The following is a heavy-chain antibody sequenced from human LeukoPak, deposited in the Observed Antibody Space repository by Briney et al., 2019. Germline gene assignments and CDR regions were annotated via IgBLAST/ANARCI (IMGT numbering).Heavy chain of an antibody. Sequence: PGGSLRLSCAASGFTFSSYSMNWVRQAPGKGLEWVSSISSSSSYIYYADSVKGRFTISRDNAKNSLYLQMNSLRAEDTAVYYCARDYYDSSGYYRGLDYWGQGTLVTVSS. J-gene: IGHJ4*02. CDR1: GFTFSSYS. CDR2: ISSSSSYI. CDR3: ARDYYDSSGYYRGLDY. V-gene: IGHV3-21*01. D-gene: IGHD3-22*01.